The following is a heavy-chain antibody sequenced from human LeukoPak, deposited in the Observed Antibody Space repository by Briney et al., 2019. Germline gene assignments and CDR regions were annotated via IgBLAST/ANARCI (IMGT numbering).Heavy chain of an antibody. CDR3: AREKYSSGWYFSPLRKTYNWFDP. CDR2: IYHSGST. J-gene: IGHJ5*02. V-gene: IGHV4-39*07. Sequence: SETLSLTCTVSGGSISSDNYYWGWIRQPPGTGLEWIGSIYHSGSTYYNPSLKSRVTISVDTSKNQFSLKLSSVTAADTAVYYCAREKYSSGWYFSPLRKTYNWFDPWGQGTLVTVSS. CDR1: GGSISSDNYY. D-gene: IGHD6-19*01.